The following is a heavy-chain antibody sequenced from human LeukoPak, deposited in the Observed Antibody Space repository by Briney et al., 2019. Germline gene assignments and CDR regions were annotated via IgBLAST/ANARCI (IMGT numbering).Heavy chain of an antibody. CDR1: GFTFSSYA. J-gene: IGHJ3*02. D-gene: IGHD1-26*01. V-gene: IGHV3-64*01. CDR3: ARDSVGATLDAFDI. Sequence: PGGSLRLSCAASGFTFSSYAMHWVRQAPGKGLEYVSAISSNGGSTYYANSVKGRFTISRDNSKNTLYLQMGGLRAEDMAVYYCARDSVGATLDAFDIWGQGTMVTVSS. CDR2: ISSNGGST.